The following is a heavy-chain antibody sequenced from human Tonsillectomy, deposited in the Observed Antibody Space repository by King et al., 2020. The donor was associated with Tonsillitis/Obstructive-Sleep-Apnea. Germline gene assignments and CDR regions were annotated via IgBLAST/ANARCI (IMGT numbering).Heavy chain of an antibody. CDR3: ARHAHDTNSYYYMDV. D-gene: IGHD3-22*01. V-gene: IGHV4-39*01. CDR1: IGSVSSSSYY. CDR2: IYFVGTP. J-gene: IGHJ6*03. Sequence: LQLQESGPGLVKPSETLSLTCTVSIGSVSSSSYYWGWIRQPPGKGLGGMGGIYFVGTPYFNPSLQSRVTISVDTSKNQFSLHLNSVTAADTAIYYCARHAHDTNSYYYMDVWGKGTTVTVSS.